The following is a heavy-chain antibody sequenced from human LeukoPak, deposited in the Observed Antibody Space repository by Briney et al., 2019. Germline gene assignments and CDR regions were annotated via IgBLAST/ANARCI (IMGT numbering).Heavy chain of an antibody. V-gene: IGHV3-23*01. CDR2: IGASGAT. CDR1: GFTFRIYA. J-gene: IGHJ3*02. Sequence: TGGSLRLSCAASGFTFRIYAMTWVRQAPGKGLEWVSAIGASGATFYADSVKGRFTISRDNSRNTLYLQMNSPRTEDTAVYYCAKNYHDNSAYFSWAFDIWGQGTMVTLSS. D-gene: IGHD3-22*01. CDR3: AKNYHDNSAYFSWAFDI.